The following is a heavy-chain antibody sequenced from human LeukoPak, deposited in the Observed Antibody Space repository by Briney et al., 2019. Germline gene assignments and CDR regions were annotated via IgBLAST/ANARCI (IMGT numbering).Heavy chain of an antibody. J-gene: IGHJ4*02. CDR3: ASNRQWLVNGYYFDY. CDR1: GGTFSSYA. Sequence: SVKVSCKASGGTFSSYAISWVRQAPGQGLEWMGGIIPIFGTANYAQKFQGRVTITADESTSTAYMELSSLRSEDTVVYYCASNRQWLVNGYYFDYWGQGTLVTVSS. D-gene: IGHD6-19*01. V-gene: IGHV1-69*13. CDR2: IIPIFGTA.